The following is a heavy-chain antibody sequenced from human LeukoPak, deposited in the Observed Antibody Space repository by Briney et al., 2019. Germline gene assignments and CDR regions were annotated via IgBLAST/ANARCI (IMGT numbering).Heavy chain of an antibody. J-gene: IGHJ4*02. CDR3: ASSRRRYCSGGSCYRYFDY. CDR1: GGSFSGYY. CDR2: INYSGST. V-gene: IGHV4-34*01. Sequence: SETLSLTCAVYGGSFSGYYWSWIRQPPGKGLEWIGEINYSGSTNYNPSLKSRVTISVDTSKNQFSLKLSSVTAADTAVYYCASSRRRYCSGGSCYRYFDYWGQGTLVTVSS. D-gene: IGHD2-15*01.